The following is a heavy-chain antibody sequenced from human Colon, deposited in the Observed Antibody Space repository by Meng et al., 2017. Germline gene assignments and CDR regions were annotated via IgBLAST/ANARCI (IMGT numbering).Heavy chain of an antibody. J-gene: IGHJ5*02. CDR3: VRSSGWVRTGFDP. CDR2: IGHSGFT. V-gene: IGHV4-39*01. D-gene: IGHD6-19*01. Sequence: QPQLQESGPGLVKPSEALSLTGSVSGGSISTSGYYWGWIRQPPGKGLEWIGSIGHSGFTYYTPSLKSRVTVSIDTSRNQFSLWLTSVTAADTAVYYCVRSSGWVRTGFDPWGQGTLVTVSS. CDR1: GGSISTSGYY.